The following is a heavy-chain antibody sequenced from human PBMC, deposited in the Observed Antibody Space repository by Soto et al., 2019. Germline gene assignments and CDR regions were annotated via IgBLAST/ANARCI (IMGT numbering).Heavy chain of an antibody. CDR3: ARGESIAVAGTVTLYYYYGMDV. Sequence: ASVKVSCKASGYTFTGYYMHWVRQAPGQGLEGMGWINPNSGGTNYAQKFQGWVTMTRDTSISTAYMELSRLRSDDTAVYYCARGESIAVAGTVTLYYYYGMDVWGQGTTVTVSS. CDR2: INPNSGGT. CDR1: GYTFTGYY. V-gene: IGHV1-2*04. D-gene: IGHD6-19*01. J-gene: IGHJ6*02.